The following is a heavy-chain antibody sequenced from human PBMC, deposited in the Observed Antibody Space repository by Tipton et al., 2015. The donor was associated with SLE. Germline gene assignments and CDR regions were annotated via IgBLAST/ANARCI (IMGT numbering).Heavy chain of an antibody. CDR1: GFNFSAYW. V-gene: IGHV3-7*01. J-gene: IGHJ4*02. CDR2: IKDDGSRK. Sequence: SLRLSCEGSGFNFSAYWLSWVRQAPGKGLEWVANIKDDGSRKYFIDSVKGRFTISRDNAKNSMFLQMNSLRVDDTAVYYCARGALSYWGQGTRVTVSS. D-gene: IGHD3-10*01. CDR3: ARGALSY.